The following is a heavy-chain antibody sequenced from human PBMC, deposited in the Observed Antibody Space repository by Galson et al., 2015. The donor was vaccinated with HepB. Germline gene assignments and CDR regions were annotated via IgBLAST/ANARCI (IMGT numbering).Heavy chain of an antibody. CDR1: GYTFNAYY. Sequence: SVKVSCKASGYTFNAYYMHWVRQAPGQGLEWMGWINPNSGGTNYAQKFQGRVTMTRDTSISSAYMELSRLTSDDTAVYYCARDADLATRPIQHWGQGTLVSVSS. D-gene: IGHD6-6*01. CDR3: ARDADLATRPIQH. V-gene: IGHV1-2*02. J-gene: IGHJ1*01. CDR2: INPNSGGT.